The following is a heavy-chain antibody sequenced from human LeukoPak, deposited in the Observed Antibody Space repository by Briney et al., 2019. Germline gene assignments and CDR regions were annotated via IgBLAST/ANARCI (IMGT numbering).Heavy chain of an antibody. CDR3: AELGITMIRGV. CDR2: ISSSSSYI. D-gene: IGHD3-22*01. V-gene: IGHV3-11*06. J-gene: IGHJ6*04. CDR1: GFTFSDYY. Sequence: GGSLRLSCAASGFTFSDYYMSWIRQAPGKGLEWVSYISSSSSYIYYADSVKGRFTISRDNAKNSLYLQMNSLRAEDTAVYYCAELGITMIRGVWGKGTTVTISS.